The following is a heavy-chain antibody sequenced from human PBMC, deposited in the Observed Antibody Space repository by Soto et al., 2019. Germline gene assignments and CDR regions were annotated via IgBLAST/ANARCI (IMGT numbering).Heavy chain of an antibody. CDR2: ISAYNGNT. CDR1: GYTFTSYG. Sequence: ASVKVSCNASGYTFTSYGISWVRQAPGQVLEWMGWISAYNGNTNYAQKLQGRVTMTTDTSTSTAYMELRSLRSDDTAVYYCARDRVTMIVEAPGISFDPWGQGTQVTVSS. J-gene: IGHJ5*02. CDR3: ARDRVTMIVEAPGISFDP. D-gene: IGHD3-22*01. V-gene: IGHV1-18*01.